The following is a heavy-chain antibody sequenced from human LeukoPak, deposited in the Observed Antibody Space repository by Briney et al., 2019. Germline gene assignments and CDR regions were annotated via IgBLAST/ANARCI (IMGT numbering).Heavy chain of an antibody. CDR2: ISAYNGNT. CDR1: GYTFTSYG. D-gene: IGHD1-26*01. CDR3: ARDVAWELPQRNFDY. Sequence: ASVKVSCKASGYTFTSYGISWVRQAPGQGLEWMGWISAYNGNTNYAQKLQGRVTMTTDTSTSTAYMELRSLRSDDTAVYYCARDVAWELPQRNFDYWGQGTLVTVSS. V-gene: IGHV1-18*01. J-gene: IGHJ4*02.